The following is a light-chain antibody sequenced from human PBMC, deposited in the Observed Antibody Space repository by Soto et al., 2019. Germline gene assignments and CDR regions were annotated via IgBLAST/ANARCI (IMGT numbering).Light chain of an antibody. CDR3: SSFTISRNTVI. CDR1: SSDVGGQYY. CDR2: DVN. J-gene: IGLJ2*01. Sequence: QSALTQPRSVSGSPGQSVTISCTGTSSDVGGQYYVSWYQHHAGKGPKLMIYDVNKRPSGVPDRFSGSKSGNTATLTISGLQAEDEADYYCSSFTISRNTVIFGGGTKLTVL. V-gene: IGLV2-11*01.